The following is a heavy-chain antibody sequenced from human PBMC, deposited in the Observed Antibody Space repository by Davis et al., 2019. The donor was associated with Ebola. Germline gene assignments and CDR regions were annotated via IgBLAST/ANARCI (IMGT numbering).Heavy chain of an antibody. Sequence: ASVKVSCKASGYSFTTYGMNWVRQAPGQGLEWMGRIATYNGKTDYVQNFQGRVIMTTDISTNTAYMELRGLTYDDTAVYYCARLAYYYDSSGYNRGGFDYWGQGTLVTVSS. CDR3: ARLAYYYDSSGYNRGGFDY. V-gene: IGHV1-18*01. CDR2: IATYNGKT. CDR1: GYSFTTYG. D-gene: IGHD3-22*01. J-gene: IGHJ4*02.